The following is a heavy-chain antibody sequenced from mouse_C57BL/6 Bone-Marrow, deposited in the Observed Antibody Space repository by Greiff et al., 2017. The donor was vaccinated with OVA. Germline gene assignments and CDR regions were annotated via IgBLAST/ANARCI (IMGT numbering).Heavy chain of an antibody. CDR3: ARWGYYRAMDY. CDR2: IYPRSGNT. D-gene: IGHD2-3*01. V-gene: IGHV1-81*01. CDR1: GYTFTSYG. J-gene: IGHJ4*01. Sequence: QVQLKESGAELARPGASVKLSCKASGYTFTSYGISWVKQRTGQGLEWIGEIYPRSGNTYYNEKFKGKATLTADKSSSTVYMELRSLTSEDSAVYFCARWGYYRAMDYWGQGTSVTVSS.